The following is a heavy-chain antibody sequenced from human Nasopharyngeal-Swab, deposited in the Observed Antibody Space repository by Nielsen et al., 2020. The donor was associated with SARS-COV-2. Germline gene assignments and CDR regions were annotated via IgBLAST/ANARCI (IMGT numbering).Heavy chain of an antibody. J-gene: IGHJ4*02. CDR2: VFYTGT. V-gene: IGHV4-39*07. CDR1: VASISNRTYY. D-gene: IGHD4-17*01. Sequence: AETLSLTCSVSVASISNRTYYWGWIRQSPEKGLQWIGTVFYTGTYYKPSLQSQVTISVDTSKNQFSLKLTSVTAADTAVYYCVRDESGDDLGLPFDSWGPGTLVTVSS. CDR3: VRDESGDDLGLPFDS.